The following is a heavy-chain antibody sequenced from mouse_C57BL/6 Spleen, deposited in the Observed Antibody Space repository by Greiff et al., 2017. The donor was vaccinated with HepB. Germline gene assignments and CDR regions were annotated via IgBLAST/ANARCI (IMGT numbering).Heavy chain of an antibody. CDR1: GFTFSDYG. D-gene: IGHD1-1*02. V-gene: IGHV5-17*01. CDR3: ARPVGYFDV. CDR2: ISSGSSTI. Sequence: EVKVEESGGGLVKPGGSLKLSCAASGFTFSDYGMHWVRQAPEKGLEWVAYISSGSSTIYYADTVKGRFTISRDNAKNTLFLQMTSLRSEDTAMYYCARPVGYFDVWGTGTTVTVSS. J-gene: IGHJ1*03.